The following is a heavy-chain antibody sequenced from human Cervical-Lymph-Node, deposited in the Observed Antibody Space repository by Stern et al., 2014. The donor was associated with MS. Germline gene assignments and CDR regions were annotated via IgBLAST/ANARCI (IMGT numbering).Heavy chain of an antibody. V-gene: IGHV4-31*03. J-gene: IGHJ2*01. Sequence: VQLEESGPGLVKPSQTLSLTCTVSGGSISSGGYYLSWIRQHPEKGLEWIGYLYYSGSTYYNPSLKSRVTISVDTSKNQFSLKLSSVTAADTAVYYCARGECGGDCYSVWYFDLWGRGTLVTVSS. D-gene: IGHD2-21*02. CDR3: ARGECGGDCYSVWYFDL. CDR2: LYYSGST. CDR1: GGSISSGGYY.